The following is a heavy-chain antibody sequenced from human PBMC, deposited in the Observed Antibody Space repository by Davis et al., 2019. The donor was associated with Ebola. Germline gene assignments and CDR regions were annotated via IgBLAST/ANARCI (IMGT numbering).Heavy chain of an antibody. D-gene: IGHD1-26*01. CDR1: GFTFSSYA. V-gene: IGHV3-23*01. J-gene: IGHJ4*02. Sequence: GESLKIPCAASGFTFSSYAMSWVRQAPGKGLEWVSATSGSGGSTHYADSVKGRFTISRDNSKNTLYLQMSSLRAEDTAIYYCAKDRSGSYSYFDYWGQGTLVTVSS. CDR3: AKDRSGSYSYFDY. CDR2: TSGSGGST.